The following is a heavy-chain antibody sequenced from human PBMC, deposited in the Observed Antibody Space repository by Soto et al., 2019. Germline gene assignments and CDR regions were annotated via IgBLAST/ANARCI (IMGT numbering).Heavy chain of an antibody. D-gene: IGHD2-15*01. CDR1: SGSISSSSYY. CDR2: IYYSGST. CDR3: ARHRGVVVYYYYYGMDV. V-gene: IGHV4-39*01. Sequence: SGTLYITRTFSSGSISSSSYYWVWIHQPPGNGLEWIGSIYYSGSTYYNPSLKSRVTISVDTSKNQFSLKLSSVTAADTAVYYCARHRGVVVYYYYYGMDVWGQGTTVTVS. J-gene: IGHJ6*02.